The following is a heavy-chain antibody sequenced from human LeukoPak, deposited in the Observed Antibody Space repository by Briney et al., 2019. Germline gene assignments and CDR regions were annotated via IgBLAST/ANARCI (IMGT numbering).Heavy chain of an antibody. CDR3: ARGSGVAVAGSGGYYYYGMDV. CDR2: INHTGST. D-gene: IGHD6-19*01. J-gene: IGHJ6*02. CDR1: GGSISSSSYY. V-gene: IGHV4-39*07. Sequence: SETLSLTCTLSGGSISSSSYYWSWIRQPPGKRLEWIGEINHTGSTNYNPSLKSRVTISVDTSKNQFSLKLSSVTAADTAVYYCARGSGVAVAGSGGYYYYGMDVWGQGTTVTVSS.